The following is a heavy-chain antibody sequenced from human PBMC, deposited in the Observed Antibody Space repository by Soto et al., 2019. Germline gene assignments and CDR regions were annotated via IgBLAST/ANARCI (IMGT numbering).Heavy chain of an antibody. V-gene: IGHV3-23*01. CDR1: GFTFSSYA. D-gene: IGHD5-18*01. J-gene: IGHJ4*02. CDR3: AMTLYSYGTDY. Sequence: EVQLLESGGGLVQPGGSLRLSCAASGFTFSSYAMSWVRQAPGKGLEWVSAISGSGGSTYYADSVKGRFTISTDNSKNTMYLQMNSLRPEDTAVYYCAMTLYSYGTDYWGQGTLVTVSS. CDR2: ISGSGGST.